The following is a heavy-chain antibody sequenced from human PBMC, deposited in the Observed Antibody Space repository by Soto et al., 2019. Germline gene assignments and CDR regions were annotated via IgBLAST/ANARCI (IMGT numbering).Heavy chain of an antibody. Sequence: SETLSLTCTVSGGSISSSSYYWGWIRQPPGKGLEWIGSIYYSGSTYYNPSLKSRVTISVDTSKNQFSLKLSSVTAADTAVYYCASPSTMVRGLFAFDIWGQGTMVTVSS. CDR3: ASPSTMVRGLFAFDI. J-gene: IGHJ3*02. V-gene: IGHV4-39*01. CDR1: GGSISSSSYY. D-gene: IGHD3-10*01. CDR2: IYYSGST.